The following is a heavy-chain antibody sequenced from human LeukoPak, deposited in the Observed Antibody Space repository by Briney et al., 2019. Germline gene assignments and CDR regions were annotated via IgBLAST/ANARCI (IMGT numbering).Heavy chain of an antibody. J-gene: IGHJ4*02. V-gene: IGHV4-34*01. CDR2: INHSGST. CDR1: SGSLRENY. CDR3: ARDATCSGGACHFDY. D-gene: IGHD2-15*01. Sequence: PSETLSLTCNVSSGSLRENYWSWIRQSPGKGLEWIAEINHSGSTNYNPSLKSRVTISADTSKNQFSLRLSSVTAADTAVYYCARDATCSGGACHFDYWGQGTLVTVSS.